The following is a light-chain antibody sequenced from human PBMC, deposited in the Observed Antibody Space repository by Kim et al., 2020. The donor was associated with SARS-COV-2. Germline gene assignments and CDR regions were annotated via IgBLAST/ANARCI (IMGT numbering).Light chain of an antibody. CDR3: QQYSRLPWT. CDR1: QSHSSNY. V-gene: IGKV3-20*01. CDR2: GPS. Sequence: EIVLTQSPGTLSLSPGERANLSCRASQSHSSNYLAWHQQKPGQAPRLLIYGPSTRATGIPDRFSGSGSESDFTLTISRLEPEDFAVYYCQQYSRLPWTFGQGTKVDIK. J-gene: IGKJ1*01.